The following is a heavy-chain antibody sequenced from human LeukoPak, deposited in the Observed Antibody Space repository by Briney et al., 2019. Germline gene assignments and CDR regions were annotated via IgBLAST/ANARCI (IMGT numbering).Heavy chain of an antibody. J-gene: IGHJ4*02. CDR1: GFTFSSYA. D-gene: IGHD1-1*01. Sequence: PGGSLRLSCAASGFTFSSYAMNWVRQAPGKGLEWVAFIWSDGSSEYHADSVKGRFTVSRDNSKNTVYLQINGLRVEDTAVYHCARDRGNDFLDYWGQGTLVTVSS. CDR2: IWSDGSSE. V-gene: IGHV3-33*08. CDR3: ARDRGNDFLDY.